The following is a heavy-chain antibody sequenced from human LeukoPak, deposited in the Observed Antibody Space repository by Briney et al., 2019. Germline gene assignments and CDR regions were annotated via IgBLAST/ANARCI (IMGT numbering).Heavy chain of an antibody. Sequence: PSETLSLTCTVSGGSISSSIYFWGWIRQPPGKGLEWIGSIHYSGSTYHDPSLKSRVTISVDTSKNQFSLKLSSVTAADTAVYYCAREVPGAFDIWGQGTMVTVSS. CDR1: GGSISSSIYF. CDR3: AREVPGAFDI. CDR2: IHYSGST. V-gene: IGHV4-39*07. J-gene: IGHJ3*02. D-gene: IGHD1-1*01.